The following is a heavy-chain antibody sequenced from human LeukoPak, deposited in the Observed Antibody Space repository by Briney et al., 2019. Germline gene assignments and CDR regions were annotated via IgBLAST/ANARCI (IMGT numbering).Heavy chain of an antibody. J-gene: IGHJ4*02. CDR2: LRGDGET. V-gene: IGHV3-23*01. CDR1: GFIFRDYA. D-gene: IGHD3-10*01. CDR3: ANASWVSGADAVL. Sequence: GGSLRLSCVASGFIFRDYAMSWVRQAPAGGLEWVSSLRGDGETFYTDSVKGRFTLSRDHSRNTVYLQLSKLRVEDTAVYYCANASWVSGADAVLWGQGTLVAVS.